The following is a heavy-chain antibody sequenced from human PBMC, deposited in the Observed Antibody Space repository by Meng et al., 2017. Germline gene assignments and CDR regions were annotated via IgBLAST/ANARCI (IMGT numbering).Heavy chain of an antibody. CDR2: INHSGST. V-gene: IGHV4-34*01. CDR3: DRSSSRRPHDY. D-gene: IGHD6-13*01. Sequence: QVRHGGAWRVRPSGTLSSSAGVYVGAFSCSDWGWIRQPPGKGLEWNGEINHSGSTNYNPSLKSRVTISVDTSKNQFSLKLSSVTAADTAVYYCDRSSSRRPHDYWGQGTLVTVSS. CDR1: VGAFSCSD. J-gene: IGHJ4*02.